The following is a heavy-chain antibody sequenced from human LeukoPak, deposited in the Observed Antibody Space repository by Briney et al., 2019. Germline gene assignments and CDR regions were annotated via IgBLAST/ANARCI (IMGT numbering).Heavy chain of an antibody. CDR3: ARPTTSGWLQLEV. D-gene: IGHD5-24*01. Sequence: ESLKISCKGSGYSFTSHWIGWVRQMPGKGLEWMGIIYPGDSDTRYSPSFQGQVTISADKSISTAYLQWSSLKASDTAMYYCARPTTSGWLQLEVWGQGTLVTVSS. J-gene: IGHJ4*02. V-gene: IGHV5-51*01. CDR1: GYSFTSHW. CDR2: IYPGDSDT.